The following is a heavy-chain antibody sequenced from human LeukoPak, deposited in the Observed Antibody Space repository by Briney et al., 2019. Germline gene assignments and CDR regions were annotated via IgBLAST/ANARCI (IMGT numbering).Heavy chain of an antibody. CDR3: ARGPDFWSGYYRC. V-gene: IGHV3-48*03. Sequence: PGGSLRLSCAASGFTFSSYEMNWVRQAPGKGLEWVSYISSSGSTIYYADSVKGRFTISRDNAKNSLYLQMNSLRAEDTAVYYCARGPDFWSGYYRCWGQGTLVTVSS. CDR2: ISSSGSTI. J-gene: IGHJ4*02. CDR1: GFTFSSYE. D-gene: IGHD3-3*01.